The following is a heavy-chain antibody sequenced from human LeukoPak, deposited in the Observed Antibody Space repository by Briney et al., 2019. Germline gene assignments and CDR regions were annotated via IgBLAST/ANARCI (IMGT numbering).Heavy chain of an antibody. CDR1: GFTFSSYS. CDR3: ARDGGERGLLPSY. Sequence: GGSLRLSCAASGFTFSSYSMSWVRQAPGKGLEWISYISSSSSTIQYADSVKGRFTVSRDNAKDSLYLQMNSLGDEDTAMYYCARDGGERGLLPSYWGQGALVTVSS. V-gene: IGHV3-48*02. CDR2: ISSSSSTI. J-gene: IGHJ4*02. D-gene: IGHD1-26*01.